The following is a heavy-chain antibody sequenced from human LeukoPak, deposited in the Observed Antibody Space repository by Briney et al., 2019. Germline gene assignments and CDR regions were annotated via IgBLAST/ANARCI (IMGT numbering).Heavy chain of an antibody. D-gene: IGHD3-10*01. V-gene: IGHV3-53*01. J-gene: IGHJ6*02. CDR2: IYSGGST. Sequence: GGSLRLSCAASGFTVSSNYVSWVRQAPGKGLEWVSVIYSGGSTYYADSVEGRFTISRDNSKNTLYLQMNSLRAEDTAVYYCARDRVRLSNYYYYYGMDVWGQGTTVTVSS. CDR3: ARDRVRLSNYYYYYGMDV. CDR1: GFTVSSNY.